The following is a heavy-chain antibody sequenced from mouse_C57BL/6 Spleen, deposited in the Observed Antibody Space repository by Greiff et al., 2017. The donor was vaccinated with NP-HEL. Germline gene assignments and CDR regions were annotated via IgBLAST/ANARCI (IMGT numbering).Heavy chain of an antibody. CDR1: GYTFTSYW. Sequence: QVQLQQPGAELVKPGASVKLSCKASGYTFTSYWMHWVKQRPGQGLEWIGMIHPNSGSTNYNEKFTSKATLTVDKSSSTAYMQLSSLTSEDSAVDYCARRGLRLLNYAMDYWGQGTSVTVSS. D-gene: IGHD3-2*02. V-gene: IGHV1-64*01. CDR3: ARRGLRLLNYAMDY. J-gene: IGHJ4*01. CDR2: IHPNSGST.